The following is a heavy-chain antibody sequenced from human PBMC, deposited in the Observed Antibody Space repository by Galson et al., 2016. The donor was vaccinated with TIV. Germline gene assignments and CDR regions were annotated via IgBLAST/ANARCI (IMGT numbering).Heavy chain of an antibody. CDR2: FNPDSAAT. D-gene: IGHD7-27*01. CDR3: ARVNWARAFDY. Sequence: SVKVSCKASGYIFINYYIHWVRQAPGQGLEWLGWFNPDSAATQYAQKFQGRVTMTRDTSISTAYMELRRLISDDTAVYYCARVNWARAFDYWGQGTQVTVSS. CDR1: GYIFINYY. V-gene: IGHV1-2*02. J-gene: IGHJ4*02.